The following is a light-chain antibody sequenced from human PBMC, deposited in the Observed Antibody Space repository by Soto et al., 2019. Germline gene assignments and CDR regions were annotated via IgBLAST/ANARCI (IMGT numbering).Light chain of an antibody. CDR1: QSISSW. J-gene: IGKJ1*01. V-gene: IGKV1-5*03. Sequence: DIQMTQSPSTLSASVGDRVTITCRASQSISSWLAWYQQKPGKAPKLLIYKASSLESGVPSRFSGGGSGTEFTLTIASLQPDDFATYYCQQYNIYSRTFGQGTKVEIK. CDR3: QQYNIYSRT. CDR2: KAS.